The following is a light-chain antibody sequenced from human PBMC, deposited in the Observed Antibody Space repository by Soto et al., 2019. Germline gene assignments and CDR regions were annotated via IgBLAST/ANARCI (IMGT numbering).Light chain of an antibody. CDR1: QTSSSW. CDR3: QHYNSYPWT. CDR2: DAS. Sequence: DIQMTQSPSTLSASVGDGVTITCRASQTSSSWLAWYQQKPGKAPELLIYDASTVESGVPSRFSGSGSGTEFSLTISSLQPDDFATYYCQHYNSYPWTFGQGTKVDIK. J-gene: IGKJ1*01. V-gene: IGKV1-5*01.